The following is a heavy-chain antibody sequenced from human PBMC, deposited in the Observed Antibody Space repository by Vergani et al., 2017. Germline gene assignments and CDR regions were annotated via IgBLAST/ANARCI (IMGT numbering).Heavy chain of an antibody. Sequence: EVELVQSGPEMRKPGESLKISCKGSEYSFGKYWIGWVRQMPGKGLEWMGIIYPADSDTRYSPSFQGQVPISADKSISTAFLQWDSLKASDTALYYCARHTTYTDSWGQGTLVTVSS. CDR3: ARHTTYTDS. CDR2: IYPADSDT. V-gene: IGHV5-51*01. CDR1: EYSFGKYW. J-gene: IGHJ4*02. D-gene: IGHD1-1*01.